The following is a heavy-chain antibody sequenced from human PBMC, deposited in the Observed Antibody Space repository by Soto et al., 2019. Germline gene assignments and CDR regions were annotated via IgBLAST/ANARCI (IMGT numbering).Heavy chain of an antibody. CDR3: IKDTTPARLDY. CDR2: IYADGHRA. D-gene: IGHD1-26*01. V-gene: IGHV3-9*01. Sequence: GVSRRLSCVASGIGLEDYAMHWVRQVPGEGLEWVAGIYADGHRAAYADSVNGRFTISRDDAKNSLYLQMNSLRPEDTAFYYCIKDTTPARLDYWARPILVRVSS. J-gene: IGHJ4*02. CDR1: GIGLEDYA.